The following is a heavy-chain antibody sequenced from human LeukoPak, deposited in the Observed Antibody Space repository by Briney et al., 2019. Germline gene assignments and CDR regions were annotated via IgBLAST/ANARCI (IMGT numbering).Heavy chain of an antibody. CDR2: IYPGDSDT. V-gene: IGHV5-51*01. Sequence: GESLKISCKGSGYIFTNYWIGWVRQMPGKGLEWMGIIYPGDSDTRYSPSFQGQVTISADKSISTAYLQWSSLKASDTAMYYCARLEDRSGEVAYAFDIWGQGTTVTVSS. J-gene: IGHJ3*02. CDR3: ARLEDRSGEVAYAFDI. CDR1: GYIFTNYW. D-gene: IGHD3-22*01.